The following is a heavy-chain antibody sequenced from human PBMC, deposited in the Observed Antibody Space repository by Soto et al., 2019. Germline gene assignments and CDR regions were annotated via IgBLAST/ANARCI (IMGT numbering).Heavy chain of an antibody. CDR1: GYTFTSYG. V-gene: IGHV1-18*01. Sequence: ASVKVSCKASGYTFTSYGISWVRQAPGQGLEWMGWISAYNGNTNYAQKLQGRVTMTTDTSTSTAYMELRSLRSDDTAVYYCARYTYDFWSGTHDDWGQGTLVPVSS. CDR2: ISAYNGNT. D-gene: IGHD3-3*01. CDR3: ARYTYDFWSGTHDD. J-gene: IGHJ4*02.